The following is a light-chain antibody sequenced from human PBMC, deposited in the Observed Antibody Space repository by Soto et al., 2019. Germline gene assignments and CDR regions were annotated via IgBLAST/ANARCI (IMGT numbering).Light chain of an antibody. CDR1: QSVSSSY. Sequence: EIVLTQSPGTLSLSPGERATLSCRASQSVSSSYLAWYQQKPGQAPRLLIYGASSRATGIPDRFSGSGSGTDFTLTISRLEHEDVAVYYCQQYGGSPWTVGQGTKVEIK. CDR3: QQYGGSPWT. J-gene: IGKJ1*01. CDR2: GAS. V-gene: IGKV3-20*01.